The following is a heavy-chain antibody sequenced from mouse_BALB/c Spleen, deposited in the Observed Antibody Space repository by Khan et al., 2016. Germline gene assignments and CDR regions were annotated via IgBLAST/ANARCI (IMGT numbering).Heavy chain of an antibody. Sequence: QVQLQQSGAELMKPGASVKMSCKASGYTFSSYWIEWVKQRPGHGLEWIGEILPGSGTTKYNENFKGKDTFTADTSSNTAYMQLSTLTSEDSAVSCCARGAYWFQGTLVTVSA. V-gene: IGHV1-9*01. CDR2: ILPGSGTT. CDR1: GYTFSSYW. J-gene: IGHJ3*01. CDR3: ARGAY.